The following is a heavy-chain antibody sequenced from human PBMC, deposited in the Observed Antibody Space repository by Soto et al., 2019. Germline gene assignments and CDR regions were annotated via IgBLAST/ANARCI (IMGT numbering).Heavy chain of an antibody. CDR2: IYYSGST. V-gene: IGHV4-30-4*02. J-gene: IGHJ4*02. CDR1: GGSIRSGDYY. D-gene: IGHD3-22*01. CDR3: ARGGRGNDSSGYPDY. Sequence: SDTLSLTCTVSGGSIRSGDYYWSWIRQPPGKGLEPIGYIYYSGSTYYNPSLKSRVTISVDTSKNQFSLKLSSVTAADTAVYYCARGGRGNDSSGYPDYWGQGTLVTVSS.